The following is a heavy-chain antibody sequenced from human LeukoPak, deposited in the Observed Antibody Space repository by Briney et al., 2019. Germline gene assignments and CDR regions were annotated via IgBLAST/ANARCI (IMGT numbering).Heavy chain of an antibody. CDR3: VTVSDGSAFIVVRKAPYYYGMDV. V-gene: IGHV3-48*02. J-gene: IGHJ6*02. D-gene: IGHD1-26*01. Sequence: PGGSLRLSCAASGFTFSSYSMNWVRQAPGKGLEWVSYISSSSSTIYYADSVKGRFTISRDNAKNSLYLQMNSLRDEDTAGYYSVTVSDGSAFIVVRKAPYYYGMDVWGQGTTVTVSS. CDR2: ISSSSSTI. CDR1: GFTFSSYS.